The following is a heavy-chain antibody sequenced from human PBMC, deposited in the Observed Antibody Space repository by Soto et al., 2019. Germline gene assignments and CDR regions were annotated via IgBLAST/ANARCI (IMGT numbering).Heavy chain of an antibody. Sequence: TSETLSLTCAVYGGSFSGYYWSWIRQPPGKGLEWIGEINHSGSTNYNPSLKSRVTISVDTSKNQFSLKLSSVTAADTAVYYCARKQNLDYYGSGSYYSFDYWGQGTLITVSS. V-gene: IGHV4-34*01. J-gene: IGHJ4*02. CDR2: INHSGST. CDR1: GGSFSGYY. CDR3: ARKQNLDYYGSGSYYSFDY. D-gene: IGHD3-10*01.